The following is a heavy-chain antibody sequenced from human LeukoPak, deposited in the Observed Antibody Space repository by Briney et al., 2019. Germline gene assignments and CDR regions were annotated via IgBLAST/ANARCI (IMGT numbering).Heavy chain of an antibody. CDR3: VRAYGRCFDY. Sequence: GESLKISCKGSGYSFTTNWIGWARQMPGKGLEWMGIIYPSDSDTRYNPSFQGQVTISADKSISTAYLQWSSLKASDTAMYYCVRAYGRCFDYWGQGTPVTVSS. CDR2: IYPSDSDT. CDR1: GYSFTTNW. V-gene: IGHV5-51*01. D-gene: IGHD1-14*01. J-gene: IGHJ4*02.